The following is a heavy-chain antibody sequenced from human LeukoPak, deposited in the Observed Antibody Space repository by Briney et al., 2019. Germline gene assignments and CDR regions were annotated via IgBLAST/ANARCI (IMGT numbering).Heavy chain of an antibody. Sequence: GGSLRLSCAASGLTFSGYWMAWVRQAPGIWPEWVAHIKIDGSEKNYVDSVKGRFTISTDNATTSVYLQMNSLRVEDTAVYYCARDDSLGYWGQGTLVSVSS. V-gene: IGHV3-7*05. CDR1: GLTFSGYW. CDR3: ARDDSLGY. CDR2: IKIDGSEK. J-gene: IGHJ4*02. D-gene: IGHD7-27*01.